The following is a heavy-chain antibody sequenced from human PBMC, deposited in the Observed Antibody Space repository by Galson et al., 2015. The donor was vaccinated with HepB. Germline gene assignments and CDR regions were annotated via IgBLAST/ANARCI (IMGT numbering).Heavy chain of an antibody. J-gene: IGHJ4*02. CDR1: GFTFNNYW. V-gene: IGHV3-7*03. D-gene: IGHD3-22*01. CDR3: TRVKYDTGGYYPPYFDY. CDR2: IKQDGTDK. Sequence: SLRLSCAASGFTFNNYWMSWVRQAPGKGLEWVANIKQDGTDKYYVDSVRGRFTISRDNAKNSLYLQMNSLRAEDAAVYYCTRVKYDTGGYYPPYFDYWGQGALVTVS.